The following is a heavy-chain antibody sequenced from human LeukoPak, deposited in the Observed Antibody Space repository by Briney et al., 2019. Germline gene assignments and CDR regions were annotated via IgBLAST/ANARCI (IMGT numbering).Heavy chain of an antibody. J-gene: IGHJ4*02. V-gene: IGHV1-18*01. CDR3: ARDGNSSGWYSPYYFGY. CDR1: GYTFTSYG. CDR2: ISAYNGNT. D-gene: IGHD6-19*01. Sequence: ASVKVSCKASGYTFTSYGISWVRQAPGQGLEWMGWISAYNGNTNYAQKLQGRVTMTTDTSTSTAYMELRSLRSDDTAVYYCARDGNSSGWYSPYYFGYWGQGTLVTVSS.